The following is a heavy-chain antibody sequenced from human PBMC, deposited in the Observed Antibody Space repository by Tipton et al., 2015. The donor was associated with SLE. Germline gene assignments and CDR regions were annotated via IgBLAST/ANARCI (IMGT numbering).Heavy chain of an antibody. V-gene: IGHV3-30*04. CDR1: GFPFSSYV. Sequence: SLRLSCAASGFPFSSYVIHWVRQAPGKGLEWVAVLSSDGSYKNYADSVKGRFTISRDNSQSTVYLQMNSLRPEDTAKYSCTKDAIARNGIWDAFDVWGQGTMVTVSS. D-gene: IGHD5-24*01. CDR2: LSSDGSYK. J-gene: IGHJ3*01. CDR3: TKDAIARNGIWDAFDV.